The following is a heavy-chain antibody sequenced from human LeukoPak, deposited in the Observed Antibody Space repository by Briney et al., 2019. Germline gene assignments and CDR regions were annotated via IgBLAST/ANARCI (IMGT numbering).Heavy chain of an antibody. Sequence: PGRSLRLSCAASGFTFDSYAMRWVRQAPGQGLEWVSCISWNSGSIGYADSVKGRFTISRDNAKNSLYLQMNSLRAEDTALYYCAKDIVVRGVIIAVFDYWGQGTLVTVSS. CDR2: ISWNSGSI. CDR1: GFTFDSYA. V-gene: IGHV3-9*01. D-gene: IGHD3-10*01. J-gene: IGHJ4*02. CDR3: AKDIVVRGVIIAVFDY.